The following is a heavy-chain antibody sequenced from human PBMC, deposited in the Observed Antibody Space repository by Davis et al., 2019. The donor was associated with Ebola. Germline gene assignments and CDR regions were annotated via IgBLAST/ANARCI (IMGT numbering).Heavy chain of an antibody. J-gene: IGHJ4*02. CDR3: ARAQFPTTSDH. D-gene: IGHD1-1*01. CDR2: ISAYNGNT. V-gene: IGHV1-18*01. Sequence: ASVKVSCKASGHAFTTYALNWVRQAPGQGLEWMGWISAYNGNTDYAQKFQGRVTMTTDTSTSTAYMEVGSLRSDDTAVYYCARAQFPTTSDHWGQGTLVTVSS. CDR1: GHAFTTYA.